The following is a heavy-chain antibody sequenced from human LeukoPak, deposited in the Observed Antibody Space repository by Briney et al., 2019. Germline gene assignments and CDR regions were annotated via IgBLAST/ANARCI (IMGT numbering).Heavy chain of an antibody. V-gene: IGHV3-23*01. CDR1: GFTFSSYG. D-gene: IGHD3-16*01. Sequence: PGRSLRLSCAASGFTFSSYGMSWVRQAPGKGLEWVSAISGSGGSTYYADSVKGRFTISRDNSKNTLYLQMNSLRAEDTAVYYCAKDGYDYVWGGPAHDYWGQGTLVTVSS. CDR3: AKDGYDYVWGGPAHDY. J-gene: IGHJ4*02. CDR2: ISGSGGST.